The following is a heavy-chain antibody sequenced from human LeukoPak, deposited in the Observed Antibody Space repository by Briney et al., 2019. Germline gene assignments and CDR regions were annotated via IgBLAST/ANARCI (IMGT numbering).Heavy chain of an antibody. Sequence: SATLSLTCAVYGGSFSGYYWSWIRQPPGKGLEWIGEINHSGSTNYNPSLKSRVTISVDTSKNQFSLKLSSVTAADTAVYYCARASARRRYYYDSSGYLLKNFDYWGQGTLVTVSS. CDR3: ARASARRRYYYDSSGYLLKNFDY. CDR1: GGSFSGYY. D-gene: IGHD3-22*01. CDR2: INHSGST. V-gene: IGHV4-34*01. J-gene: IGHJ4*02.